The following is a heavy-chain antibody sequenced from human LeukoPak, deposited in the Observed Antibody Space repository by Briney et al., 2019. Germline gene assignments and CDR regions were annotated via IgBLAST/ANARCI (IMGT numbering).Heavy chain of an antibody. J-gene: IGHJ4*02. CDR1: GYSFTSYW. Sequence: GESLKISCKGSGYSFTSYWIGWVRQMPGKGLEWMGIIYPGDSDTRYSPSFQGQVTISADKSISTAYLQWSSLKASDTAMYYCARHIRAGLEWLLYDYWGQGTLVTVSS. D-gene: IGHD3-3*01. CDR2: IYPGDSDT. V-gene: IGHV5-51*01. CDR3: ARHIRAGLEWLLYDY.